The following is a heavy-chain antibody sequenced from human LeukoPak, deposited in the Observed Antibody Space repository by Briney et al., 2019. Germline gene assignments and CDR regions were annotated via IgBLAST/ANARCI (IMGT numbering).Heavy chain of an antibody. D-gene: IGHD3-3*01. V-gene: IGHV4-34*01. Sequence: SETLSLTCAVYGGPFSGYYWSWIRQSPGKGLEWIGEINHSGSTNYNPSLKSRVTISVDTSKNQFSLKLSSVTAADTAVYYCARGRASYDFWSGYLFCGQGTLVTVSS. CDR1: GGPFSGYY. CDR3: ARGRASYDFWSGYLF. J-gene: IGHJ4*02. CDR2: INHSGST.